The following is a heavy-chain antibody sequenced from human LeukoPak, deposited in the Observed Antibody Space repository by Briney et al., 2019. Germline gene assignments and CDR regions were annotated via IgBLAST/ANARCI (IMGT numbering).Heavy chain of an antibody. D-gene: IGHD2-2*01. CDR1: GYTFTGSY. CDR2: TNPSTGGT. V-gene: IGHV1-2*02. J-gene: IGHJ4*02. CDR3: ARGGAFCSITTCHEFDH. Sequence: ASVKVSCKASGYTFTGSYLHWVRQVPGQGLEWMGWTNPSTGGTKSAQQFEGRVTMTRDTSNTTGYLELRSLRLDDTATYYCARGGAFCSITTCHEFDHWGQGTLVIVSS.